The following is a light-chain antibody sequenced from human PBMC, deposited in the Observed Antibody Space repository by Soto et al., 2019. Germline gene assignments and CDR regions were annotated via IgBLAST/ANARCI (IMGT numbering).Light chain of an antibody. J-gene: IGKJ1*01. V-gene: IGKV1-6*02. Sequence: AAGDRVTMTCRASQGIRKDLAWYQQKPGKAPKLLIYATSSLQSGVPSRFSGSGSGRDFTLTISSLQPEDFATYYCLQDYNYPRTFGQGTKVEIK. CDR1: QGIRKD. CDR3: LQDYNYPRT. CDR2: ATS.